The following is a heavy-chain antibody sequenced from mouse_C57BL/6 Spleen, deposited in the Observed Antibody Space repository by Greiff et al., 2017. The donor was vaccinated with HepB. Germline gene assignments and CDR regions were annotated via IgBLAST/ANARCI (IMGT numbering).Heavy chain of an antibody. V-gene: IGHV1-15*01. CDR3: TRKTTDWDFDV. D-gene: IGHD2-12*01. CDR2: IDPETGGT. CDR1: GYTFTDYE. Sequence: VQVVESGAELVRPGASVTLSCKASGYTFTDYEMHWVKQTPVHGLEWIGAIDPETGGTAYNQKFKGKAKLTADKSSSTAYMKLRSLTSEDSAVYYCTRKTTDWDFDVWGKGTTVTVSS. J-gene: IGHJ1*03.